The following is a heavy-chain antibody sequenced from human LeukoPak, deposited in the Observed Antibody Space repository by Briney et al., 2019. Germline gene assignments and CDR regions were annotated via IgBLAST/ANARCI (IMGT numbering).Heavy chain of an antibody. CDR1: GFTFSTHW. D-gene: IGHD2-21*02. J-gene: IGHJ4*02. CDR3: ARDPGGGDLIADN. CDR2: TTWTIGSI. Sequence: GGSLRLSFAAYGFTFSTHWRGWVRQAPGKGLGWVSGTTWTIGSISYAKSVKARFTISRDNAKTTPYLQMNSLRAKNTAGYYFARDPGGGDLIADNWGQRTLGTASS. V-gene: IGHV3-74*01.